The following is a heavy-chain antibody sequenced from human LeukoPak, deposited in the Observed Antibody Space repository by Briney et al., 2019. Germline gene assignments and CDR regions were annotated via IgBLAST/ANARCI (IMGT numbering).Heavy chain of an antibody. D-gene: IGHD2-2*01. CDR3: ARVSRAPYYYYYGMDV. CDR1: GYTSTSYG. CDR2: ISAYNGNT. V-gene: IGHV1-18*01. J-gene: IGHJ6*02. Sequence: ASVKVSCKASGYTSTSYGISWVRQAPGQGLEWMGWISAYNGNTNYAQKLQGRVTMTTDTSTSTAYMELRSLRSDDTAVYYCARVSRAPYYYYYGMDVWGQGTTVTVSS.